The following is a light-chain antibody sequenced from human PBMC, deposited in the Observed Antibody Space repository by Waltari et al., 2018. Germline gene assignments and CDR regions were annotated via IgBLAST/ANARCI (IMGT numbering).Light chain of an antibody. J-gene: IGLJ3*02. Sequence: SYELTQPSSVSVSPGQTARITCSGDVLGRKYARWFQQKPGQAPVLVIYKDSERPSGIPERFSGSISGTTVTLTINGAQVEDEADYYCYAATDNNRVFGGGTKLIVL. CDR3: YAATDNNRV. V-gene: IGLV3-27*01. CDR2: KDS. CDR1: VLGRKY.